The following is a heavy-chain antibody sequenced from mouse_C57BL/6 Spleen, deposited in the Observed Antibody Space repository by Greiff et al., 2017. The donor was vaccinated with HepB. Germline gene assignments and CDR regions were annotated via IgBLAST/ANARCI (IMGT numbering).Heavy chain of an antibody. CDR2: INPNNGGT. Sequence: VQLQQSGPELVKPGASVKISCKASGYTFTDYYMNWVKQSHGKSLEWIGDINPNNGGTSYNQKFKGKATLTVDKSSSTAYMELRSLTSEDSAVYYCNWDEFAYWGQGTLVTVSA. J-gene: IGHJ3*01. V-gene: IGHV1-26*01. CDR3: NWDEFAY. D-gene: IGHD4-1*01. CDR1: GYTFTDYY.